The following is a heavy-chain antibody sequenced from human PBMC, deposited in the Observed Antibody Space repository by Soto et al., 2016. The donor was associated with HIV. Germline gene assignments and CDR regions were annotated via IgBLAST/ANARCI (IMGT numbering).Heavy chain of an antibody. J-gene: IGHJ4*02. CDR2: ISGSGGST. Sequence: EVQLLESGGGLVQPGGSLRLSCAASGFTFSSYAMSWVRQAPGKGLEWVSAISGSGGSTYYADSVKGRFTISRDNSKNTLYLQMNSLRAEDTAVYYCASGMGAATYYFDYWGQGTLVTVSS. CDR3: ASGMGAATYYFDY. D-gene: IGHD1-26*01. CDR1: GFTFSSYA. V-gene: IGHV3-23*01.